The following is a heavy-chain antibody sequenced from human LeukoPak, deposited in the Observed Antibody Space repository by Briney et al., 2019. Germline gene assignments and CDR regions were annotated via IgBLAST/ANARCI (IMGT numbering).Heavy chain of an antibody. CDR2: ISSSGSTI. CDR3: ARDGYNPDY. D-gene: IGHD5-24*01. Sequence: PGGSLRLSCAASGFTFSSYEMNWVRQAPGKGLEWVPYISSSGSTIYYADSVKGRFTISRDNAKNSLYLQMNSLRAEDTAVYYCARDGYNPDYWGQGTLVTVSS. CDR1: GFTFSSYE. J-gene: IGHJ4*02. V-gene: IGHV3-48*03.